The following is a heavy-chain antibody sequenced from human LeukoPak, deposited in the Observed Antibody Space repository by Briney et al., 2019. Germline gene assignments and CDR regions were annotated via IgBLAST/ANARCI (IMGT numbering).Heavy chain of an antibody. J-gene: IGHJ4*02. CDR1: GFTFSSYA. Sequence: GGLRLSCAASGFTFSSYAMSWVRQAPGKGLEWVSAISGSGGSTYYADSVKGRFTISRDNSKNTLYLQMNSLRAEDTAVYYCAKDLYVVVPAAMTIPADWGQGTLVTVSS. CDR3: AKDLYVVVPAAMTIPAD. V-gene: IGHV3-23*01. D-gene: IGHD2-2*01. CDR2: ISGSGGST.